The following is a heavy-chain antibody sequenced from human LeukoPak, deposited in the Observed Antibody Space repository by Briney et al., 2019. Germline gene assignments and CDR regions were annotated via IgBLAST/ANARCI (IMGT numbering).Heavy chain of an antibody. D-gene: IGHD3-10*01. J-gene: IGHJ4*02. CDR1: GFTFSDYY. CDR2: ISSSSSYT. V-gene: IGHV3-11*06. CDR3: ARDPVRYGSGSYFDY. Sequence: PGGSLRLSCAASGFTFSDYYMSWIRQAPGKGLEWVSYISSSSSYTNYADSVKGRFTISRDNAKNSLYLQMNSLRAEDTAVYYCARDPVRYGSGSYFDYWGQGTLVTVSS.